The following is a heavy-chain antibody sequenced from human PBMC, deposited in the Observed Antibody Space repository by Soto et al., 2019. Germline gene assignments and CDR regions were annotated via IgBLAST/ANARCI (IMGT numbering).Heavy chain of an antibody. V-gene: IGHV1-69*01. CDR3: ASGGTTVNRRFDF. D-gene: IGHD4-4*01. Sequence: QVQVVQSGAEVKKPGSSVRVSCKASGGTSSSYAITWMRQAPGQGLEWMGGIIPILDTTDYAQKFQGRVTFTADESTSTGYMELISLTSEDTAVYYCASGGTTVNRRFDFWGQGTLVTVSS. J-gene: IGHJ4*02. CDR1: GGTSSSYA. CDR2: IIPILDTT.